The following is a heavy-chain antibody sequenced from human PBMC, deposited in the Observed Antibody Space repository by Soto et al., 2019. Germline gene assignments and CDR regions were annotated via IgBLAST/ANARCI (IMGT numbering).Heavy chain of an antibody. J-gene: IGHJ4*02. D-gene: IGHD5-18*01. CDR1: GFTFSSYA. CDR2: ISGSGGST. Sequence: GGSLRLSCAASGFTFSSYAMSWVHQAPGKGLEWVSAISGSGGSTYYADSVKGRFTISRDNSKNTLYLQMNSLRAEDTAVYYCAKDRPLQRGYSYGYGFDYWGQGTLVTVSS. V-gene: IGHV3-23*01. CDR3: AKDRPLQRGYSYGYGFDY.